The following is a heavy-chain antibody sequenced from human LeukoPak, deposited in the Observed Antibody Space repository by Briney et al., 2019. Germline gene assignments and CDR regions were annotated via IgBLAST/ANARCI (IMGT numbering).Heavy chain of an antibody. CDR1: GYTFTGYY. Sequence: GASVKASCKASGYTFTGYYMHWVRQAPGQGLEWMGWINPNSGNTGYAQKFQGRVTMTRNTSISTAYMELSSLRSEDTAVYYCARGYNEGLDFDYWGQGTLVTVSS. CDR2: INPNSGNT. J-gene: IGHJ4*02. V-gene: IGHV1-8*02. CDR3: ARGYNEGLDFDY. D-gene: IGHD1-14*01.